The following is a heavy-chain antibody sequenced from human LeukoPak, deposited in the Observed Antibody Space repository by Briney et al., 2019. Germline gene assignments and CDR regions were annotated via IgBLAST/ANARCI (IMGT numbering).Heavy chain of an antibody. CDR3: ARAMYSGSLEAFDI. V-gene: IGHV4-4*07. Sequence: SETLSLTCTVSGGSISSYYWSWIRQPAGKGLEWIGRIYTSGSTNYNPSLKSRVTMSVDTSKNQFSLKLSSVTAADTAVYYCARAMYSGSLEAFDIWGQGTVVTVSS. D-gene: IGHD1-26*01. CDR1: GGSISSYY. J-gene: IGHJ3*02. CDR2: IYTSGST.